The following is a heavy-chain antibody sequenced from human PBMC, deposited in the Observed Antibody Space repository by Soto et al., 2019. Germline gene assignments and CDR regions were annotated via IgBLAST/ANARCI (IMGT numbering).Heavy chain of an antibody. J-gene: IGHJ4*02. CDR2: IYYSGST. Sequence: QVQLQESGPGLVKPSQTLSLTCTVSGGSISSGGYYWSWIRQHPGKGLEWIGYIYYSGSTYYNPSLKSLVNIAVDTSKNQFSLKLSSVTAADTAVYYCAREGGIVGATAADYWGQGTLVTVSS. CDR3: AREGGIVGATAADY. V-gene: IGHV4-31*01. D-gene: IGHD1-26*01. CDR1: GGSISSGGYY.